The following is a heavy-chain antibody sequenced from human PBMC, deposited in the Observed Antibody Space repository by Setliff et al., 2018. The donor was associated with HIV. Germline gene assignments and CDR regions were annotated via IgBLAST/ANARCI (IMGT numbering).Heavy chain of an antibody. CDR3: ARARFWSGYYTGDNYYYMDV. Sequence: SETLSLTCAVYGGSFSGYYWSWIRQTPGKGLERIGEVDHSGGTKYNPSLKSRVTISLDTSKNQFSLKLSSVTAADTAVYYCARARFWSGYYTGDNYYYMDVWGKGTTVTVSS. J-gene: IGHJ6*03. D-gene: IGHD3-3*01. CDR1: GGSFSGYY. V-gene: IGHV4-34*01. CDR2: VDHSGGT.